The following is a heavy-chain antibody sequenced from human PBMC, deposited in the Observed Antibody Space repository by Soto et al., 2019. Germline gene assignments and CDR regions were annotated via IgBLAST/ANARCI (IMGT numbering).Heavy chain of an antibody. Sequence: QVQLVQSGAEVKKPGSSVKVSCKASGGTFSSYAISWVRQATGQGLEWMGWMNPNSGNTGYAQKFQGRVTMTRNTSISTAYMELSSLRSEDTAVYYCARAGSLSGSYPKYWGQGTLVTVSS. J-gene: IGHJ4*02. CDR1: GGTFSSYA. V-gene: IGHV1-8*02. D-gene: IGHD1-26*01. CDR2: MNPNSGNT. CDR3: ARAGSLSGSYPKY.